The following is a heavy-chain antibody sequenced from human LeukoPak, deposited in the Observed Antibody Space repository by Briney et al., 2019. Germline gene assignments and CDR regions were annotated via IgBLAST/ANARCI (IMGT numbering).Heavy chain of an antibody. D-gene: IGHD6-19*01. CDR1: GYTFTSYG. V-gene: IGHV1-18*01. CDR2: ISAYNGNT. CDR3: ARDRPSEAVAGTTDY. J-gene: IGHJ4*02. Sequence: GASVKASCKASGYTFTSYGISWVRQAPGQGLEWRGWISAYNGNTNYAQKLQGRVTMTTDTSTSTAYMELRSLRSDDTAVYYCARDRPSEAVAGTTDYWGQGTLVTVSS.